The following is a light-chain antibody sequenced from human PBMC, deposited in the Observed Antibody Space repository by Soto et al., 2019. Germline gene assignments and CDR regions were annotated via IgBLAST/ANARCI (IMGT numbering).Light chain of an antibody. V-gene: IGKV3-15*01. J-gene: IGKJ4*01. CDR1: QSVDYN. CDR2: GVA. Sequence: EVVLTQSPATLSVSPGERVTLSCRASQSVDYNLAWYQQKPGQAPRLLIYGVATRATGIPARFSGSASGTEFTLTISSLQSEDFAIYYCQQYETWLTFGGGTKVDIK. CDR3: QQYETWLT.